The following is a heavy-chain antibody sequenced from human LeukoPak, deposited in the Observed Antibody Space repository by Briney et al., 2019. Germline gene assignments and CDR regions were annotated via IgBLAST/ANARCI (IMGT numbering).Heavy chain of an antibody. J-gene: IGHJ4*02. CDR2: MFYTGST. D-gene: IGHD4-17*01. CDR1: GGSITTADYY. CDR3: TRGAGDYGYYFDY. Sequence: SQTLSLTCTVSGGSITTADYYWSWIRQPPGTGLEWLGNMFYTGSTYYNPSLTSRVTMSIDTSKNQFSLMLTSVTASDTAVYYCTRGAGDYGYYFDYWGQGTLVTVSS. V-gene: IGHV4-30-4*01.